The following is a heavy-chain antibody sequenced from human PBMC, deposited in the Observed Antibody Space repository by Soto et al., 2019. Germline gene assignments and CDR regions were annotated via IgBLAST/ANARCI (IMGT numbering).Heavy chain of an antibody. J-gene: IGHJ5*02. CDR1: GASMNSYH. D-gene: IGHD2-15*01. V-gene: IGHV4-4*07. CDR3: ARDQGVAAEGITWFDP. CDR2: IHSSGST. Sequence: LSLSCTFSGASMNSYHWSWIRQPAGRGLEWIVHIHSSGSTNYNPYLKSRVTMSVDTSKNQFSLRLMSLTDEDTAVYYCARDQGVAAEGITWFDPWGQGSL.